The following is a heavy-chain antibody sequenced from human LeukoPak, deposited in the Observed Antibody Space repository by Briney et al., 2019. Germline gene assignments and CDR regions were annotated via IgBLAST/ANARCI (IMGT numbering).Heavy chain of an antibody. V-gene: IGHV1-18*01. J-gene: IGHJ4*02. CDR3: ARGGIVATEMTGDY. Sequence: GASVKVSCKASGYTFTSYGISWVRQAPGQGLEWMGWISVYNGNTNYAQKFQDRVTVTTDTSTSIAYMELRSLRFDDTAVYYCARGGIVATEMTGDYWGQGTLVIVSS. CDR1: GYTFTSYG. D-gene: IGHD5-12*01. CDR2: ISVYNGNT.